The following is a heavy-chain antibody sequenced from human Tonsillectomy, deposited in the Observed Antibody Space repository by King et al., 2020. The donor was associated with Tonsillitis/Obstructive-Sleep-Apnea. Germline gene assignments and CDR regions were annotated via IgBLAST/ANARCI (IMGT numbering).Heavy chain of an antibody. Sequence: QLQESGPGLVKPSETLSLTCTVSGGSISSDYWGWIRQPQGKGLEWNGYIYYSGSTNYNPSLKSRVTISVDTSKNKFSLKLSSVTAADTAVYYCATRNGGYSYGTDAFDIWGQGTMVTVSS. CDR3: ATRNGGYSYGTDAFDI. CDR2: IYYSGST. D-gene: IGHD5-18*01. J-gene: IGHJ3*02. CDR1: GGSISSDY. V-gene: IGHV4-59*01.